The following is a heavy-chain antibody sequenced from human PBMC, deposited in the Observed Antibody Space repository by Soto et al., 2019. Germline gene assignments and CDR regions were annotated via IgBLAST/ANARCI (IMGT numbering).Heavy chain of an antibody. CDR3: TSYFGGRFYWYFDL. J-gene: IGHJ2*01. V-gene: IGHV3-49*04. D-gene: IGHD3-16*01. CDR1: GFTFGYYD. CDR2: IRSKAYGVTT. Sequence: GGSLRLSCTASGFTFGYYDVSWVRKSPGRGLEWVGSIRSKAYGVTTEYAASVKGRLTISRDDSKSIAYLQVSSLKTEDTAVYYCTSYFGGRFYWYFDLWGRGTRVTVSS.